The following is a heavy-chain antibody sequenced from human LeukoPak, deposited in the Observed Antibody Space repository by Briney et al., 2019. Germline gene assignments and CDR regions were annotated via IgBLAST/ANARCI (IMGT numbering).Heavy chain of an antibody. D-gene: IGHD3-9*01. J-gene: IGHJ6*03. CDR3: ARAVKGSYYDILTGYYLPSTNYYYYYMDV. CDR1: GGSISSYY. CDR2: IYTSGST. Sequence: SETLSLTCTVSGGSISSYYWSWIRQPAGKGLEWIGRIYTSGSTNYNPSLKSRVTMSVDTSKNQFSLKLSSVTAADMAVYYCARAVKGSYYDILTGYYLPSTNYYYYYMDVWGKGTTVTISS. V-gene: IGHV4-4*07.